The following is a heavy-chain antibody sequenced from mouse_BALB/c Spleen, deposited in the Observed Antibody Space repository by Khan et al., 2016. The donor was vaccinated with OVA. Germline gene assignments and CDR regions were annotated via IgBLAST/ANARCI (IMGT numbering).Heavy chain of an antibody. J-gene: IGHJ4*01. CDR2: ISTYYDDA. Sequence: VQLQESGAELVRPGVSVKISCKGSGYTFTDYAMHWVKQSHTKSLEWIGVISTYYDDASYNQKFKGKATMTIDKSSSTAYLELARLTSEDSAIYYCARNYYGTRTAMDYWGQGTSVTVSS. D-gene: IGHD1-1*01. CDR3: ARNYYGTRTAMDY. V-gene: IGHV1S137*01. CDR1: GYTFTDYA.